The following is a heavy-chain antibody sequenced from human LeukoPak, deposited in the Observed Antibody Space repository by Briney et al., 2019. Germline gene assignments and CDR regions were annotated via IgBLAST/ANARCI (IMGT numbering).Heavy chain of an antibody. CDR3: AKRVVVGATSPYSDFQD. V-gene: IGHV3-23*01. CDR1: GFTFSSYA. D-gene: IGHD1-26*01. Sequence: GGSLRLSCAASGFTFSSYAMGWVRQAPGKGLEWVSAISGSGVTTHYAGSVKGRFSISRDNSKNTLNLQMDSLRAEDTALYYCAKRVVVGATSPYSDFQDWGQGTLVTVSS. J-gene: IGHJ1*01. CDR2: ISGSGVTT.